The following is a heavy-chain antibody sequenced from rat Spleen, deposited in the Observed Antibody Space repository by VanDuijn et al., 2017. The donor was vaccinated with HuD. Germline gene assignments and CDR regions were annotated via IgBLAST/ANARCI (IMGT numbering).Heavy chain of an antibody. CDR1: GFTFSDYN. CDR2: IIYDGTRT. CDR3: ASHILSYWYLDF. D-gene: IGHD1-9*01. J-gene: IGHJ1*01. Sequence: EVQLVESGGGLVQPGRSLKLSCAASGFTFSDYNMAWVRQAPKKGLEWVATIIYDGTRTHYRDSVKGRFTISRDNAKSTLDLQMDSLRSEDTATYYCASHILSYWYLDFWGPGTMVTVSS. V-gene: IGHV5S10*01.